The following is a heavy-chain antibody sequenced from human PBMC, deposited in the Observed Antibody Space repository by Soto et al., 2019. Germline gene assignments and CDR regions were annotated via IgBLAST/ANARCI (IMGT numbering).Heavy chain of an antibody. D-gene: IGHD3-10*01. CDR3: ARDLRGSGSYIPLDYGMDV. Sequence: ASVKVSCKASGYTFTSTWMHWVRQAPGQGLEWMGRINAYNGNTNYAEKFQGRVTMTTDTSTSTAYMELRSLRSDDTAVYYCARDLRGSGSYIPLDYGMDVWGQGTTVTVSS. V-gene: IGHV1-18*04. CDR1: GYTFTSTW. J-gene: IGHJ6*02. CDR2: INAYNGNT.